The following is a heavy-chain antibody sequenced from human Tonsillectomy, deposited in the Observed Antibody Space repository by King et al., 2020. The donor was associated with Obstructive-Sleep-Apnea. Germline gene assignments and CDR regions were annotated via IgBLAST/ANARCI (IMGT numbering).Heavy chain of an antibody. D-gene: IGHD3-10*01. V-gene: IGHV4-59*08. CDR3: ARHGSMVRGVIISSWFDP. J-gene: IGHJ5*02. CDR2: IYYSGST. Sequence: VQLQESGPGLVKPSETLSLTCTVSGGSISSYYWSWIRQPPGKGLEWIGYIYYSGSTNYNPSLKSRVTISVDTSKNQFSLKLSSVTAADTALYYCARHGSMVRGVIISSWFDPWGQGTLVTVSS. CDR1: GGSISSYY.